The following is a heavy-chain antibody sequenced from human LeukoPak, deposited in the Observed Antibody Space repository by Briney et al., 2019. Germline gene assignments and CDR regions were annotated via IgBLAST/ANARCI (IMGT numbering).Heavy chain of an antibody. D-gene: IGHD7-27*01. J-gene: IGHJ4*02. V-gene: IGHV4-61*02. CDR1: GGSINSGSYY. CDR3: ARGLGIGKDYFDC. Sequence: SETLSLTCTVSGGSINSGSYYWSWIRQPAGKGLEWIGRTYSSGSTNYNPSLKGRVTISVDTSKNQFSLNLSSVTAADTAVYYCARGLGIGKDYFDCWGQGTLVTASS. CDR2: TYSSGST.